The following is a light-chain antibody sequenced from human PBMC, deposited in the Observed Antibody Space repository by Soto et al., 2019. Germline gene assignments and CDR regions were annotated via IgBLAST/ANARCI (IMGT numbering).Light chain of an antibody. Sequence: QPVLTQSPSASASLGASVKLTCTLSSAHSSYAIAWHQQQPEKGPRYLMKLNSDGSHSKGDGIPDRFSGSSSGAERYLTISSLQSEDEADYYCQTWGTGIQVFGTGTKLTVL. CDR3: QTWGTGIQV. CDR2: LNSDGSH. V-gene: IGLV4-69*01. CDR1: SAHSSYA. J-gene: IGLJ1*01.